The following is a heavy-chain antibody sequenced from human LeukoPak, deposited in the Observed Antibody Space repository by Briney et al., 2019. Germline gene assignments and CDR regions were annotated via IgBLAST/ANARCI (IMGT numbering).Heavy chain of an antibody. CDR3: ARDLGWRDSSGSSDY. CDR1: GGTFSSYA. Sequence: ASVKVSCKASGGTFSSYAISWVRQAPGQGLEWMGGIIPIFGTANYAQKFQGRVTITTDESTSTAYMELSSLRSDDTAVYYCARDLGWRDSSGSSDYWGQGTLVTVSS. V-gene: IGHV1-69*05. CDR2: IIPIFGTA. D-gene: IGHD3-22*01. J-gene: IGHJ4*02.